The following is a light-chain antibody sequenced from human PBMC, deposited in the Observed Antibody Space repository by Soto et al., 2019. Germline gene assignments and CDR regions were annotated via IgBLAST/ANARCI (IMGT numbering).Light chain of an antibody. CDR3: QQYYTLPLT. V-gene: IGKV1-5*03. Sequence: DIQMTQSPSTLSASVGDRVTITCRASQSISNWLAWYQQKPGQPPKLLLSWASARESGVPERFSGSGSGTLFTLSISSLQAEDVAVYYCQQYYTLPLTFGGGTKVEIK. CDR2: WAS. J-gene: IGKJ4*01. CDR1: QSISNW.